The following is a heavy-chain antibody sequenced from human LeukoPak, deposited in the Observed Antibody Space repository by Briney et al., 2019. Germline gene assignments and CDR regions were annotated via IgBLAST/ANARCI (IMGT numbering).Heavy chain of an antibody. J-gene: IGHJ3*01. Sequence: GGSLRLSCAASGFTFSSYTMNWVRQAPGKGLEWVSSITSNTRYIFYADSVKGRFTISRDNAKKSLYLQMSSLRAEDTAVYYCARDFLHLGGWGQGTMVTVSS. V-gene: IGHV3-21*01. CDR2: ITSNTRYI. CDR1: GFTFSSYT. D-gene: IGHD3-16*01. CDR3: ARDFLHLGG.